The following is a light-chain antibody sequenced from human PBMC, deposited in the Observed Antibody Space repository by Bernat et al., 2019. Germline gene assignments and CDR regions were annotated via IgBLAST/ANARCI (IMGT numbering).Light chain of an antibody. J-gene: IGLJ3*02. CDR1: SDDVGKYPL. V-gene: IGLV2-23*01. Sequence: QFALTQPASVSASPGQSITISCTGTSDDVGKYPLVSWYQQHPGKAPKLIISEDTERPSGISDRFSASKSGNAASLTISGLQAEDEAVYYCCSYGDYSTWLFGGGTKLTVL. CDR3: CSYGDYSTWL. CDR2: EDT.